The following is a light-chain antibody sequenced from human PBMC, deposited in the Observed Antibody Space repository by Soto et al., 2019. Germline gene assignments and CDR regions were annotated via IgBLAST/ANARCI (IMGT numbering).Light chain of an antibody. J-gene: IGLJ3*02. V-gene: IGLV2-14*01. CDR3: SSYTSSSTWV. CDR2: EVS. Sequence: QSVLTQPASVSGSPGQSIAISCTGTSSDVGGYNYVSWYQQHPGKAPKLMIYEVSNRPSGVSNRFSASKSGNTASLTISGLLAEDEADYYCSSYTSSSTWVFGGGTKVTVL. CDR1: SSDVGGYNY.